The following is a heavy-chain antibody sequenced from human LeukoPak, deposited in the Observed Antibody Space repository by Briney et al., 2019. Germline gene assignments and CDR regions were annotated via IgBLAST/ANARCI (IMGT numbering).Heavy chain of an antibody. V-gene: IGHV1-69*13. J-gene: IGHJ4*02. Sequence: SVKVSCKASGGTFSSYAISWVRQAPGQGLEWMGGIIPIFGTANYAQEFQGRVTITADESTSTAYMELSSLRSEDTAVYYCARVRMAGYSSGWRYYFDYWGQGTLVTVSS. CDR2: IIPIFGTA. D-gene: IGHD6-19*01. CDR1: GGTFSSYA. CDR3: ARVRMAGYSSGWRYYFDY.